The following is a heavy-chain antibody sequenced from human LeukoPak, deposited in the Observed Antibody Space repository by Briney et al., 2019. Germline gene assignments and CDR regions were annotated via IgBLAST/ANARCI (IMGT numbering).Heavy chain of an antibody. CDR1: GASFSGYY. CDR2: TNQRGET. Sequence: SETLSLTCAVNGASFSGYYWSWIRQPPGKGLEWIGETNQRGETSNNPSLKSQVTISVDTSKNQFSLKLSSVTAADTAVYYCARQPYYYDSSGYYSQLVFDYWGQGTLVTVSS. D-gene: IGHD3-22*01. V-gene: IGHV4-34*01. J-gene: IGHJ4*02. CDR3: ARQPYYYDSSGYYSQLVFDY.